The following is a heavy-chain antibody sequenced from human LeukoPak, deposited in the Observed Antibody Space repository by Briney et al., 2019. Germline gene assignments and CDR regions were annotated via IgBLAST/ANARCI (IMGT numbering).Heavy chain of an antibody. J-gene: IGHJ6*04. CDR3: ARPGIAAAGTSPGDYDGMDV. V-gene: IGHV1-69*13. CDR1: GGTFSSYA. Sequence: SAKASSTASGGTFSSYAISCVRQAPGHRREWMGGISPIFGTANSAQNFPPRVTITAAESTRTAYMALSSLSSEGTAVFYCARPGIAAAGTSPGDYDGMDVWGKGTTVTVSS. D-gene: IGHD6-13*01. CDR2: ISPIFGTA.